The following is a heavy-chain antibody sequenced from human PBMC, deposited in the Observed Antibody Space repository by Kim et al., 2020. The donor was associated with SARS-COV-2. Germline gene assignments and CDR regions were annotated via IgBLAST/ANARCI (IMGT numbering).Heavy chain of an antibody. CDR3: ATTSAAGKSGSYYYYGMDV. D-gene: IGHD6-13*01. CDR1: GDSVSSNSAA. J-gene: IGHJ6*02. V-gene: IGHV6-1*01. CDR2: TYYRSKWYN. Sequence: SQTLSLTCAISGDSVSSNSAAWNWIRQSPSRGLEWLGRTYYRSKWYNDYAVSVKSRITINPDTSKNQFSLQLNSVTPEDTAVYYCATTSAAGKSGSYYYYGMDVWGQGTTVTVSS.